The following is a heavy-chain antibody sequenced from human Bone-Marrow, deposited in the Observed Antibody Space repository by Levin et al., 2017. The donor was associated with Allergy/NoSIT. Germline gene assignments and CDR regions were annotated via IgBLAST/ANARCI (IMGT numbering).Heavy chain of an antibody. Sequence: PGGSLRLSCAASGFTFSSYSMNWVRQAPGKGLEWVSYISSSSSTIYYADSVKGRFTISRDNAKNSLYLQMNSLRDEDTAVYYCARWEYSSGWYYFDYWGQGTLVTVSS. CDR3: ARWEYSSGWYYFDY. D-gene: IGHD6-19*01. CDR1: GFTFSSYS. CDR2: ISSSSSTI. J-gene: IGHJ4*02. V-gene: IGHV3-48*02.